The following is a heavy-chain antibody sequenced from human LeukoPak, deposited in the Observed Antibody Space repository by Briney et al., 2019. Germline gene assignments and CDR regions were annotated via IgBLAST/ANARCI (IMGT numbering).Heavy chain of an antibody. CDR2: IRSDVSNQ. Sequence: PGGSLRLSCAASGFSLTNYGMHWVRQAPGKGLEWMTFIRSDVSNQYYADSVKGRFTISRDNSKNTLYLQMNSLRAEDTALYYCAKADRGSYYGLGDYFDYWGQGTPVTVSS. CDR1: GFSLTNYG. CDR3: AKADRGSYYGLGDYFDY. V-gene: IGHV3-30*02. J-gene: IGHJ4*02. D-gene: IGHD1-26*01.